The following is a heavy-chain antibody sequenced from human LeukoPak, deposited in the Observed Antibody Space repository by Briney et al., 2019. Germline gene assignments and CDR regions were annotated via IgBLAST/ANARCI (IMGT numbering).Heavy chain of an antibody. CDR1: GFTFSSYA. Sequence: GGSLRLSCAASGFTFSSYAMSWVRQAPGKGLEWVSAISGSGGSTYYADSVKGRFTISRDNSKNTLFLRMNSLRAEDTGLYHCARAPSGWYFDSWGQGTLVTVSS. J-gene: IGHJ4*02. CDR3: ARAPSGWYFDS. CDR2: ISGSGGST. D-gene: IGHD6-19*01. V-gene: IGHV3-23*01.